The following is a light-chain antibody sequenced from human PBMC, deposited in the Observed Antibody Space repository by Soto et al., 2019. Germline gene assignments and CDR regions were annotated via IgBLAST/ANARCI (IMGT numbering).Light chain of an antibody. J-gene: IGKJ1*01. CDR3: QGYSDWWT. CDR1: QSVSSN. CDR2: GAS. Sequence: EIVMTQSPATLSVSPGERATLSCRASQSVSSNLAWYQQKPGQAPRLLIYGASTRSTGIPARFSGSGSGTAFTLTISSLQSEDLGVYYCQGYSDWWTFGQGTKVEIK. V-gene: IGKV3-15*01.